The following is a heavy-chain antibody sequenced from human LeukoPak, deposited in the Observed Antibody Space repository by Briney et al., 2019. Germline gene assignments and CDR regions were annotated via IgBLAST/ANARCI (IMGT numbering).Heavy chain of an antibody. Sequence: ASVKVSCKASGYTFISCFVHGVGQAPGQGLEWMGWINPNSGGTNYAQKFQGRVTMTMDTSISTAYMELRRVNSDDTAVYYCAIWEFHGYCYSYWGQGTLVTVSS. CDR2: INPNSGGT. D-gene: IGHD3-22*01. CDR1: GYTFISCF. J-gene: IGHJ4*02. CDR3: AIWEFHGYCYSY. V-gene: IGHV1-2*02.